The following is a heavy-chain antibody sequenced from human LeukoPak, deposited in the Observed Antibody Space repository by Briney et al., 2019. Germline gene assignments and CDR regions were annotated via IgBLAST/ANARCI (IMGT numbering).Heavy chain of an antibody. J-gene: IGHJ6*03. Sequence: GGSLRLSCAASGFTFDDYGMSWVRQAPGEGLEWVSGINWNGGSTGYADSVKGRFTISRDNAKNSLYLQMDSLRVEDTAEYYCARDPYSGNYGAYHYYYMDVWGKGTTVTVSS. CDR3: ARDPYSGNYGAYHYYYMDV. V-gene: IGHV3-20*04. D-gene: IGHD1-26*01. CDR2: INWNGGST. CDR1: GFTFDDYG.